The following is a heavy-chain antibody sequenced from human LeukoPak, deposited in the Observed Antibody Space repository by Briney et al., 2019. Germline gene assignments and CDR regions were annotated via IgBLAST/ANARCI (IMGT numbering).Heavy chain of an antibody. D-gene: IGHD6-13*01. CDR3: ARARIAAAGTMRRPRIWFDP. V-gene: IGHV4-59*01. J-gene: IGHJ5*02. CDR2: IYYSGST. Sequence: SETLSLTCTVSGGSISSYYWSWIRQPPGKGLEWIGYIYYSGSTNYNLSLKSRVTISVDTSKNQFSLKLSSVTAADTAVYYCARARIAAAGTMRRPRIWFDPWGQGTLVTVSS. CDR1: GGSISSYY.